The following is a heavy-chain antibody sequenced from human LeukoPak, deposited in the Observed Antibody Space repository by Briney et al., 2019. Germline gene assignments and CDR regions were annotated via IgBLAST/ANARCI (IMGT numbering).Heavy chain of an antibody. CDR3: ARVMEHYYYYMDV. CDR1: GYTFTGYY. J-gene: IGHJ6*03. CDR2: INPNSGGT. Sequence: ASVKVSCKASGYTFTGYYTHWVRQAPGQGLEWMGWINPNSGGTNYAQKFQGRVTMTRDTSISTAYMELSRLRSDDTAVYYCARVMEHYYYYMDVWGKGTTVTVSS. D-gene: IGHD1-1*01. V-gene: IGHV1-2*02.